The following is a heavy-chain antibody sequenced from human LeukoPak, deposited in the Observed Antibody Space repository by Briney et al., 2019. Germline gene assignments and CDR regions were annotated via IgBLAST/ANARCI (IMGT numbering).Heavy chain of an antibody. CDR2: ISYDGSNK. J-gene: IGHJ4*02. V-gene: IGHV3-30*18. CDR3: AKLLLWFGELPAVDY. CDR1: GFTFSSYG. Sequence: GRSLRLSCAASGFTFSSYGMHWVRQAPGKGLEWVAVISYDGSNKYYADSVKGRFTISRDNSKNTLYLQMNSLRAEDTAVYYCAKLLLWFGELPAVDYWGQGTLVTVSS. D-gene: IGHD3-10*01.